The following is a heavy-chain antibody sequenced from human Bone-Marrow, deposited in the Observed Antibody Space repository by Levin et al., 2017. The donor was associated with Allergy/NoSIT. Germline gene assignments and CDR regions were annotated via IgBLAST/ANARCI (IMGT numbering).Heavy chain of an antibody. CDR2: ISWNSGSI. CDR1: GFTFHDYA. Sequence: SLKISCAGSGFTFHDYAMNWVRQVPGKGLEWVAGISWNSGSINYVDSVKGRFTISRDNAKNSLYLQMNSLRTEDTALYYCAKDGHSSGYYYRHWIDSWGQGTLVTVSS. CDR3: AKDGHSSGYYYRHWIDS. V-gene: IGHV3-9*01. J-gene: IGHJ5*01. D-gene: IGHD3-22*01.